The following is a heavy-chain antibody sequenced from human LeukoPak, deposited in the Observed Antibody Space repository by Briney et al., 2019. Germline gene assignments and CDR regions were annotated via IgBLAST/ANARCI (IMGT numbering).Heavy chain of an antibody. CDR1: GFTFSSYA. V-gene: IGHV3-9*03. Sequence: PGGSLRLSCAASGFTFSSYAMHWVRQAPGKGLEWVSGISWNSGSIGYADSVEGRFTISRDNAKNSLYLQMNSLRGEDMALYYCAKGLVGSSIADFFDYWGQGILVTVSS. CDR3: AKGLVGSSIADFFDY. CDR2: ISWNSGSI. J-gene: IGHJ4*02. D-gene: IGHD6-6*01.